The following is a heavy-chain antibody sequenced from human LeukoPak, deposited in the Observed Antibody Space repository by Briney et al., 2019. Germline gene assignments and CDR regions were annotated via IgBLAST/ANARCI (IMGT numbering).Heavy chain of an antibody. Sequence: GGSLRLSCAASGFTFSTYIMNWVRQAPEKGLEWVSSISSSAIYILYADSVKGRFTISRDNAKNSLYLQMNSLRAEDTAVYYCATKSGPNSPFDYWGQGTLVTVSS. CDR2: ISSSAIYI. J-gene: IGHJ4*02. CDR3: ATKSGPNSPFDY. CDR1: GFTFSTYI. D-gene: IGHD5-12*01. V-gene: IGHV3-21*01.